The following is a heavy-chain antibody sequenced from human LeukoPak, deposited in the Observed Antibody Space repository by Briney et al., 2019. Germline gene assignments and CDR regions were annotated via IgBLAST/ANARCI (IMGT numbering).Heavy chain of an antibody. CDR2: IKQDGSEK. J-gene: IGHJ4*02. CDR1: GFTFSSYW. CDR3: ARDDEGGLIDY. V-gene: IGHV3-7*03. Sequence: PGGSLRLSCAASGFTFSSYWMSWVRQAPGKGREWVANIKQDGSEKYYVDSVKGRFTISRDNAKNSLYLQMNSLRAEDTAVYYCARDDEGGLIDYWGQGTLVTVSS. D-gene: IGHD3-16*01.